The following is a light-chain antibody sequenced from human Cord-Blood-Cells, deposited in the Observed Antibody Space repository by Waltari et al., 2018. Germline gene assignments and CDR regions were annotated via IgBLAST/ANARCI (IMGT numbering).Light chain of an antibody. V-gene: IGLV2-14*01. Sequence: QSALTQPAPVSGSPGQSLPISCTGTSTDLGGLNSSSWYQQHPGKAPKLMIYDVSNRPSGVSNRFSGSKSGNTASLTISGLQAEDEADYYCSSYTSSSTYVFGTGTKVTVL. J-gene: IGLJ1*01. CDR1: STDLGGLNS. CDR3: SSYTSSSTYV. CDR2: DVS.